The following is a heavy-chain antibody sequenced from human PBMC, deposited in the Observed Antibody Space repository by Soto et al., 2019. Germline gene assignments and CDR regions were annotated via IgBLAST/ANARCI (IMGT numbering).Heavy chain of an antibody. V-gene: IGHV1-69*06. CDR2: IIPISGTT. CDR3: ALGSVTRDF. Sequence: QVHLVQSGAEVKKPGSSVRVSCKASGGSFSSYAINWVRQAPGHGLQWMGVIIPISGTTNYAQKFQGRVTLNADRSTTTACLELNNLRSDDTAVYYCALGSVTRDFSGPGTLVTVSS. J-gene: IGHJ4*02. CDR1: GGSFSSYA.